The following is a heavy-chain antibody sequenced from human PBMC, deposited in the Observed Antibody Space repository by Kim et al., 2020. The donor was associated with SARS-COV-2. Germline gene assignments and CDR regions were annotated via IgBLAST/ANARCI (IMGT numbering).Heavy chain of an antibody. V-gene: IGHV5-51*01. CDR2: TFLRDSKT. J-gene: IGHJ6*01. D-gene: IGHD6-13*01. CDR1: GYNLTNSW. CDR3: ARISAAGRLGYYYSFYMD. Sequence: GESLKISCTGVGYNLTNSWIGWVRQMPGKGLEWMGNTFLRDSKTRYAAAFEGQVTNSAEKSTATAFLQWSNLKASDTATYFCARISAAGRLGYYYSFYMD.